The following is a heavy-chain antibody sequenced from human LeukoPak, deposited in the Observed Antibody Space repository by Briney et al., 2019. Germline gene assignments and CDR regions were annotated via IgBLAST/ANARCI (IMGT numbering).Heavy chain of an antibody. D-gene: IGHD6-19*01. CDR2: INHSGST. V-gene: IGHV4-34*01. Sequence: SETLSLTCAVYGGSFSGYYWSWIRQPPGKGLEWIGEINHSGSTNYNPSLKSRVTISVDTSTNQFSLKLSSVTAADTAVYYCARPRAVAPRYRFDPWGQGTLVTVSS. CDR3: ARPRAVAPRYRFDP. CDR1: GGSFSGYY. J-gene: IGHJ5*02.